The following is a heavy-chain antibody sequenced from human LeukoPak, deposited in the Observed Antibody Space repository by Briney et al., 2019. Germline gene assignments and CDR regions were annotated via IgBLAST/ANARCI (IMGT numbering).Heavy chain of an antibody. V-gene: IGHV4-59*01. CDR2: TYYSGTT. CDR3: ASGETELWSPFDY. Sequence: PSETLSLTCTLSVLSLSSYNWNWIRQTPAEGLEWIGYTYYSGTTNYNPSLKSRGTISVDASKNQLSLSLTSMTAADTAIYCCASGETELWSPFDYGGQGILVTVSS. D-gene: IGHD5-18*01. CDR1: VLSLSSYN. J-gene: IGHJ4*02.